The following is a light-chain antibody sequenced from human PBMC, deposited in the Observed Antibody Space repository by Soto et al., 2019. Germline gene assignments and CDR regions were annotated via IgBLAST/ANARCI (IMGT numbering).Light chain of an antibody. V-gene: IGKV3-15*01. J-gene: IGKJ1*01. CDR2: GAS. Sequence: EVVLTQSPGTLSLSPGERATLSCRASQAVSSILLAWYQQKPGQAPRLIIYGASTRATGIAARFSGSGSGTEFTLTISSLQSEDFAVYYCQQYNNWPRTFGQGTKVEIK. CDR1: QAVSSI. CDR3: QQYNNWPRT.